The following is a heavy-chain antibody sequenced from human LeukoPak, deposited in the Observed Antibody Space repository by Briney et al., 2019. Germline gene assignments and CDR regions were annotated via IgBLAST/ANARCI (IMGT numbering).Heavy chain of an antibody. CDR3: ARAGGYCSGGSCYDNWFDP. V-gene: IGHV1-18*01. J-gene: IGHJ5*02. Sequence: VSVKVSCKTSGYTFTYYGISWVRQAPGQGLEWMGWISAYSGDTNYAQKFQGRVTMTTDTSTSTAYMELRSLRSDDTAVYYCARAGGYCSGGSCYDNWFDPWGQGTLVTVSS. CDR1: GYTFTYYG. D-gene: IGHD2-15*01. CDR2: ISAYSGDT.